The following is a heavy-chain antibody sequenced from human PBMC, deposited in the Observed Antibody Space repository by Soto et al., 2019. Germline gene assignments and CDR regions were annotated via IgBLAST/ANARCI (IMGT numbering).Heavy chain of an antibody. CDR2: IYWNDDK. CDR1: GFSLTNKGVV. D-gene: IGHD3-10*01. Sequence: SGPTLVNPTQTLTLTCXFSGFSLTNKGVVVGWIRQPPGKALEWLALIYWNDDKRYSPSLKSRLTTTKDTSKNQVVLTMTNMDTVDTATYYCAHSWGRQRWFGALLISAFDIGGQGTMVTVSS. V-gene: IGHV2-5*01. J-gene: IGHJ3*02. CDR3: AHSWGRQRWFGALLISAFDI.